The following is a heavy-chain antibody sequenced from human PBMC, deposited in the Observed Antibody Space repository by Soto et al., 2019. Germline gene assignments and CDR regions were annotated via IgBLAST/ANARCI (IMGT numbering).Heavy chain of an antibody. J-gene: IGHJ3*02. CDR3: ASRSSGAFDI. V-gene: IGHV1-18*01. D-gene: IGHD3-10*01. Sequence: VHLVQSGAEVKKPGASVKVSCKASGYTFTSFGIGWVRQAPGQGLEWMGWVSAYNGNTNYAQNLQGRVTMTTDTSTSTAYMELRSLRSDDTAVYYCASRSSGAFDIWGQGTMVTVSS. CDR2: VSAYNGNT. CDR1: GYTFTSFG.